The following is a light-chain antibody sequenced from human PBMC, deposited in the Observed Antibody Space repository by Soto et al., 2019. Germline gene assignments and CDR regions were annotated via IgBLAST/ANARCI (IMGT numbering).Light chain of an antibody. CDR1: QSILYSPNNKNY. CDR2: WAS. V-gene: IGKV4-1*01. CDR3: QQYYNPPHN. J-gene: IGKJ1*01. Sequence: DIVMTQSPDSLAVSLGERATINCKSSQSILYSPNNKNYLAWYQQKPGQPPKLLIYWASTRESGVPDRFSGSGSRTHFTLTISSLQAEDVAVYYCQQYYNPPHNFGQGTKVQIK.